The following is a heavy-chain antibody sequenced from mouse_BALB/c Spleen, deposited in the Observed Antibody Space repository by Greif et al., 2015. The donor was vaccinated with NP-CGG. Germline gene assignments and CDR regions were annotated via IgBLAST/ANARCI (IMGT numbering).Heavy chain of an antibody. J-gene: IGHJ1*01. CDR3: ARHITTADWYFDV. Sequence: EVHLVESGGGLVKPGGSLKLSCAASGFAFSSYDMSWVRQTPEKRLEWVATISSGGSYTYYPDSVKGRFTISRDNARNTLYLQMSSLRSEDTALYYCARHITTADWYFDVWGAGTTVTVSS. V-gene: IGHV5-9*02. CDR1: GFAFSSYD. CDR2: ISSGGSYT. D-gene: IGHD1-1*01.